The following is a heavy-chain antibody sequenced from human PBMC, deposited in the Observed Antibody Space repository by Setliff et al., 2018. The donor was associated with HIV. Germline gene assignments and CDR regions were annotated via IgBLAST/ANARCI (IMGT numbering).Heavy chain of an antibody. CDR2: IFSSGST. Sequence: SETLSLTCTVSGGSISSYYWSWIRQPAGKGLEWIGRIFSSGSTSYNSSLKSRVTMSVDTSKNQFSLRLTSVTAADTAVYYCARDPAITMMVGPKFYFDYWGQGILVTVS. V-gene: IGHV4-4*07. D-gene: IGHD3-22*01. J-gene: IGHJ4*02. CDR1: GGSISSYY. CDR3: ARDPAITMMVGPKFYFDY.